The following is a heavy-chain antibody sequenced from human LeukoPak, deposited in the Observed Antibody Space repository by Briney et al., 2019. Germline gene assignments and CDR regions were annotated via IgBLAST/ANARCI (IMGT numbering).Heavy chain of an antibody. J-gene: IGHJ4*02. CDR2: ISDNGRST. D-gene: IGHD1-7*01. CDR1: GFTFSSNA. CDR3: AKDLAGTTSFDY. Sequence: GGSLRLSCGASGFTFSSNAMYWVRQAPGKGLEWVSAISDNGRSTYYADSVKGRFTISRDKSKNTLYLQMNSLRAEDTAVYYCAKDLAGTTSFDYWGQGTPVTVSS. V-gene: IGHV3-23*01.